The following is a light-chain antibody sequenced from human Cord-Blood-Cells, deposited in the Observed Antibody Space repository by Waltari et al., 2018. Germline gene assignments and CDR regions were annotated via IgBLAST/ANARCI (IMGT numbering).Light chain of an antibody. V-gene: IGLV1-47*01. J-gene: IGLJ3*02. Sequence: QSVLTQPPSASGTPGQRVTISCSGSSSNIGSNYVYWYQQLPGTAPKLLIYRNNQRPSGVPDRFSSSKYGTSASLAISGLRSEDEADYYCAAWDDSLSGRVFGGGTKLTVL. CDR1: SSNIGSNY. CDR3: AAWDDSLSGRV. CDR2: RNN.